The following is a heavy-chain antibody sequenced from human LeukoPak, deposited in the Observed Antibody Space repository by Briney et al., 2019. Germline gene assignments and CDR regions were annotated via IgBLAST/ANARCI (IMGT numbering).Heavy chain of an antibody. J-gene: IGHJ4*02. CDR2: IYHSGST. CDR3: ASLENLSGSYRYYFDY. V-gene: IGHV4-38-2*02. Sequence: SETLSLTCTVSGYSISSTYYWGWIRQSPGKGLEWIGSIYHSGSTYYNPSLKSRVTISVDTSKNQFSLKLSSVTAADTAVYYCASLENLSGSYRYYFDYWGQGTLVTVSS. D-gene: IGHD1-26*01. CDR1: GYSISSTYY.